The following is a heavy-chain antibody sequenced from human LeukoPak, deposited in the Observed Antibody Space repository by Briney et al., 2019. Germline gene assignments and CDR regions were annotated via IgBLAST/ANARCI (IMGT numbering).Heavy chain of an antibody. CDR2: ISGSGDNT. V-gene: IGHV3-23*01. Sequence: ETLSLTCAVYGGSFSAYYWSWVRQAPGKGLEWVSSISGSGDNTYYADSVKDRFSISRDNSKTTVSLQMNSLRAEDTAVYYCAKGRGTAVTSAANYWGQGTLVTVSS. D-gene: IGHD4-17*01. J-gene: IGHJ4*02. CDR1: GGSFSAYY. CDR3: AKGRGTAVTSAANY.